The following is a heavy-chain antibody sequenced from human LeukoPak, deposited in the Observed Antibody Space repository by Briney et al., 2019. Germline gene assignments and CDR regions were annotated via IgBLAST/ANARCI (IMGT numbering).Heavy chain of an antibody. J-gene: IGHJ5*02. CDR3: ARGKASGAFNWFDP. CDR1: GGSISSYY. V-gene: IGHV4-59*01. CDR2: IYYTGST. Sequence: SETLSLTCTVSGGSISSYYWTWIRQPPGKGLEWIGYIYYTGSTNYNPSLKNRVTISGDTSKRQFSLELNSVTAADAAVYYCARGKASGAFNWFDPWGQGTLVTVSS. D-gene: IGHD3-10*01.